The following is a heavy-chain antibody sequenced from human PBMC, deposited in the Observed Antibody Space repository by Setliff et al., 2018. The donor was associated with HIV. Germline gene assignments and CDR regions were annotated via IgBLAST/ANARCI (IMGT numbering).Heavy chain of an antibody. Sequence: PGESLKISCQGSGYSFTKYWIGWVRQMPGKGLEWMAIIYPDDSDTRYGPSFEGHVTISADKSISTAYLQWSSLKASDSAVFYCASGPRRVTTIGYYLDYWGQGTLVTVS. D-gene: IGHD4-17*01. V-gene: IGHV5-51*01. CDR2: IYPDDSDT. J-gene: IGHJ4*02. CDR1: GYSFTKYW. CDR3: ASGPRRVTTIGYYLDY.